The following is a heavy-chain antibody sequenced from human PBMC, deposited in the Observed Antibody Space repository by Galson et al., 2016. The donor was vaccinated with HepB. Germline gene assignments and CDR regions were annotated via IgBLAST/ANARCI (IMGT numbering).Heavy chain of an antibody. D-gene: IGHD3-10*01. CDR3: AVWFGDVHY. CDR1: GGSISSGSYF. V-gene: IGHV4-61*02. J-gene: IGHJ4*02. Sequence: TLSLTCTVSGGSISSGSYFCNWIRQPAGKGLEWIGSMFTSGNSNYNPSLKSRVTISLDTSKNQFFLKMSSVTAADTAVYYWAVWFGDVHYWGQGILVTVSS. CDR2: MFTSGNS.